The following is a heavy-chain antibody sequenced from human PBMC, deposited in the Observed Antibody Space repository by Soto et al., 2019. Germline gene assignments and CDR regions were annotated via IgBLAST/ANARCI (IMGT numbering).Heavy chain of an antibody. V-gene: IGHV3-9*01. CDR1: GFTFDDYA. J-gene: IGHJ6*02. Sequence: ESGGGLVQPGRSLRLSCAASGFTFDDYAMHWVRQAPGKGLEWVSGISWNSGSIGYADSVKGRFTISRDNAKNSLYLQMNSLRAEDTALYYCAKDIGTYYYYGMDVWGQGTTVTVSS. D-gene: IGHD1-1*01. CDR3: AKDIGTYYYYGMDV. CDR2: ISWNSGSI.